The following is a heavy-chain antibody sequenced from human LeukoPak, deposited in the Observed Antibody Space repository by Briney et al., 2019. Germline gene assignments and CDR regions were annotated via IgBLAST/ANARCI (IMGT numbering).Heavy chain of an antibody. Sequence: PGGSLRLSCVASGFTFSSYPMNWVRQAPGKGLEWVASIGGPSNSIHSADSMKGRFTISRDNAKNSVYLQMNSLRAEDTAVYYCAKDPNFYYCMDVWGKGTTVTISS. CDR3: AKDPNFYYCMDV. CDR2: IGGPSNSI. CDR1: GFTFSSYP. J-gene: IGHJ6*03. V-gene: IGHV3-21*04.